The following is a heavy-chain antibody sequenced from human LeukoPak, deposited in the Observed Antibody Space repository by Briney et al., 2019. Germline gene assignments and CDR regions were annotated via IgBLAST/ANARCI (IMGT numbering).Heavy chain of an antibody. V-gene: IGHV4-34*01. CDR3: ARDHGVYAFDI. D-gene: IGHD2-8*01. CDR2: INHSGST. Sequence: PSETLSLTCAVYGGSFSGYYWSWIRQPPGKGLEWIGEINHSGSTNYNPSLKSRVTISVDTSKNQFSLKLSSVTAADTAVYYCARDHGVYAFDIWGQGTMVTVSS. CDR1: GGSFSGYY. J-gene: IGHJ3*02.